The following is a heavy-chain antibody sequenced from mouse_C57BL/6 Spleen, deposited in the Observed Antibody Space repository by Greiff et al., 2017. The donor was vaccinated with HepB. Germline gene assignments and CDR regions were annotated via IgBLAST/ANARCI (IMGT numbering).Heavy chain of an antibody. D-gene: IGHD1-1*01. J-gene: IGHJ3*01. CDR3: SERGAYYGRSWFAY. V-gene: IGHV1-15*01. CDR1: GYTFTDYE. CDR2: IDPETGGT. Sequence: VKLQESGAELVRPGASVTLSCKASGYTFTDYEMHWVKQTPVHGLEWIGAIDPETGGTAYNQKFKGKAILTADKSSSTAYMELRSLTSEDSAVYYCSERGAYYGRSWFAYWGQGTLVTVSA.